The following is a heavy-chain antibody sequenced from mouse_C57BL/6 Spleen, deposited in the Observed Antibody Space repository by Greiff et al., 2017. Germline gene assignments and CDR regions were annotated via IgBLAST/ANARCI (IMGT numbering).Heavy chain of an antibody. D-gene: IGHD4-1*01. CDR1: GYSFTDYN. CDR3: GGGTGYFDV. CDR2: INPNYGTT. J-gene: IGHJ1*03. Sequence: VQLKESGPELVKPGASVKISCKASGYSFTDYNMNWVKQSTGKSLEWIGVINPNYGTTSYNQKFKGKATLTVDQSSSTAYMQLNSLTSEDSAVYYCGGGTGYFDVWGTGTTVTVSS. V-gene: IGHV1-39*01.